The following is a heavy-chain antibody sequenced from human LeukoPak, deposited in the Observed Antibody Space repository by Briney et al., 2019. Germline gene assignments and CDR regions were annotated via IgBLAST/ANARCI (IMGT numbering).Heavy chain of an antibody. CDR2: ISSSGSTI. CDR1: GFTFSDYY. CDR3: AKDMHALGGSSSWSPFDY. D-gene: IGHD6-13*01. J-gene: IGHJ4*02. V-gene: IGHV3-11*01. Sequence: GGSLRLSCAASGFTFSDYYMSWLRQAPGKGLEWVSYISSSGSTIYYADSVKGRFTISRDNAKNSLYLQMNSLRAEDTALYYCAKDMHALGGSSSWSPFDYWGQGTLVTVSS.